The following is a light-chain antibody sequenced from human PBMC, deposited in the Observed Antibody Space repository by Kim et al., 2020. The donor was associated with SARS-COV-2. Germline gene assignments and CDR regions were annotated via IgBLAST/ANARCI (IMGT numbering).Light chain of an antibody. CDR3: QQYTTLLSVT. J-gene: IGKJ4*01. CDR1: QDISNY. Sequence: DIQMTQSPSSLSASVGDRVTITCQASQDISNYLNWYQQKLGKATKLLIYDASTLESGVPSRFSGSGSGTDFTFTIHSLQPEDFATYYCQQYTTLLSVTFGGGTKVDIK. V-gene: IGKV1-33*01. CDR2: DAS.